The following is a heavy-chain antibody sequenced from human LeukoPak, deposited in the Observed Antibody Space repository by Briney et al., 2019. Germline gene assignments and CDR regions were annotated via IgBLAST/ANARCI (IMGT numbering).Heavy chain of an antibody. CDR3: ARERYYGSDY. CDR1: GYSFTSYW. Sequence: GESLKISCKGSGYSFTSYWIGWVRQAPRQGLEWMGWISAYNGNTNYAQKLQGRVTMTTDTSTSTAYMELRSLRSDDTAVYYCARERYYGSDYWGQGTLVTVSS. D-gene: IGHD3-10*01. CDR2: ISAYNGNT. J-gene: IGHJ4*02. V-gene: IGHV1-18*04.